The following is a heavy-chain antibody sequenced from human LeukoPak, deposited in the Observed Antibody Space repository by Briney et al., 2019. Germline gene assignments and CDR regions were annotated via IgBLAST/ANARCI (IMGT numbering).Heavy chain of an antibody. CDR1: GYTFTSYD. V-gene: IGHV1-8*01. CDR2: MNPNSGNT. J-gene: IGHJ4*02. CDR3: ARASAIRYLSDY. D-gene: IGHD2-2*02. Sequence: ASVKVSCKASGYTFTSYDINWVRQATGQVLEWMGWMNPNSGNTGYAQKFQGRVTMTRNTSISTAYMELSSLRSEDTAVYYCARASAIRYLSDYWGQGTLVTVSS.